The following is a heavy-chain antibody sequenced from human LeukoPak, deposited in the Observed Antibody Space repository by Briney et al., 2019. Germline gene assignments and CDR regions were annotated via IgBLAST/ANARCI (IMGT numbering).Heavy chain of an antibody. Sequence: PGGSLRLSCAASGFTFSSYGMHWVRQAPGKGLEWVAVISYDGSNKYYADSVKGRFTISRDNSKNTLYLQMNSLRAEDTAVYYCARAPPLVGANYYFDYWGQGTLVTVSS. CDR2: ISYDGSNK. D-gene: IGHD1-26*01. J-gene: IGHJ4*02. CDR3: ARAPPLVGANYYFDY. CDR1: GFTFSSYG. V-gene: IGHV3-30*03.